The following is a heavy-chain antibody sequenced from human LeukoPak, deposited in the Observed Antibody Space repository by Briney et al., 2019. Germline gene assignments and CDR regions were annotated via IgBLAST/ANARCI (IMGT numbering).Heavy chain of an antibody. V-gene: IGHV4-39*01. Sequence: PSETLSLTCTVSGGSISSSNYYWACIRQPAGKGLEWIANIFYTGSTYYNPSLKSRVTISVDTSKNQFSLRLSSVTATDTAVYYCARLNKPGWFDPWGQGTLVTVSS. CDR2: IFYTGST. D-gene: IGHD1-14*01. J-gene: IGHJ5*02. CDR1: GGSISSSNYY. CDR3: ARLNKPGWFDP.